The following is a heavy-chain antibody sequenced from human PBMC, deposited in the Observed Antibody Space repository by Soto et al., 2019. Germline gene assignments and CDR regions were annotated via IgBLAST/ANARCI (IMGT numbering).Heavy chain of an antibody. Sequence: PGGSLSLSCAASGFIFSNYEMSWVRQAPGKGLEWVSYIDHSGTTIYYADSVKGRFTISRDNAKNSLFLQMNSLRVEDTAVYYCARGHIVATILDYWGQGTLVTVSS. CDR1: GFIFSNYE. J-gene: IGHJ4*02. CDR3: ARGHIVATILDY. CDR2: IDHSGTTI. D-gene: IGHD5-12*01. V-gene: IGHV3-48*03.